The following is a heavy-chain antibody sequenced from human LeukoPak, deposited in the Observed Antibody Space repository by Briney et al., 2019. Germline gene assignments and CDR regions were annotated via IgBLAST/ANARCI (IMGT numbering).Heavy chain of an antibody. CDR2: ISWNSGSI. CDR1: GFTFDDYA. Sequence: PGGSLRLSCAASGFTFDDYAMHGVRHAPGKGLEWVSGISWNSGSICYADSVKGRFTISRDNAKNSLYLQMNSLRAEDTALYYCAKAKTGLLPLPEFDYWGQGSLVTVSS. J-gene: IGHJ4*02. CDR3: AKAKTGLLPLPEFDY. D-gene: IGHD3-22*01. V-gene: IGHV3-9*01.